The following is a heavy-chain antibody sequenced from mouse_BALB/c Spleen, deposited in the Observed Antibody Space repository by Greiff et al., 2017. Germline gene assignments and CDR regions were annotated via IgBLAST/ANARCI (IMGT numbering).Heavy chain of an antibody. D-gene: IGHD3-3*01. CDR2: IDPENGDT. J-gene: IGHJ3*01. V-gene: IGHV14-4*02. CDR3: TLRAGFAY. CDR1: GFNIKDYY. Sequence: VQLQQSGAELVRSGASVKLSCTASGFNIKDYYMHWVKQRPEQGLEWIGWIDPENGDTEYAPKFQGKATMTADTSSNTAYLQLSSLTSEDTAVYYCTLRAGFAYWGQGNLVTVSA.